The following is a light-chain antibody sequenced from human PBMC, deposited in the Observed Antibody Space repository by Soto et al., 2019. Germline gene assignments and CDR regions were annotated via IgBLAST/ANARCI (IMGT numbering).Light chain of an antibody. CDR3: QQYDPHSTYT. Sequence: DIQMTQSPSSLSVFIGDRVTITCRASQSVSRWLAWYQEKPGKAPKLLIYEASRLEDGVPSRFNGSGSGTEFTLTISSLKPDDSATYFCQQYDPHSTYTFGQGTKLQIK. J-gene: IGKJ2*01. V-gene: IGKV1-5*03. CDR2: EAS. CDR1: QSVSRW.